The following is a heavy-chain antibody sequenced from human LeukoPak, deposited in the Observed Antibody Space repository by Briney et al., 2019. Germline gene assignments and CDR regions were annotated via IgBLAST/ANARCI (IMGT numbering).Heavy chain of an antibody. CDR2: INPNSGGT. J-gene: IGHJ4*02. Sequence: ASVKVSCKASGYSFVGYHMHWVRQAPGQGLEWMGRINPNSGGTNYAQKFQGRVTMTRDTSISTAYMELSRLRSDDTAVYYCARVYDFWSGYLYYFDYWGQGTLVTVSS. D-gene: IGHD3-3*01. CDR3: ARVYDFWSGYLYYFDY. V-gene: IGHV1-2*06. CDR1: GYSFVGYH.